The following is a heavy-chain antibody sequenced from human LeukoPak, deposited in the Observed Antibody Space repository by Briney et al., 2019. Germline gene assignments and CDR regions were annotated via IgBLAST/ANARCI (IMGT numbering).Heavy chain of an antibody. D-gene: IGHD3-3*01. V-gene: IGHV1-2*04. J-gene: IGHJ6*02. CDR3: ARGVAGTDYDFWSGYLGLNYYYYGMDV. CDR1: GYTFTGYY. Sequence: GASVKVSCKASGYTFTGYYMHWVRQAPGQGLEWMGWINPNSGGTNYAQKFQGWVTMTRDTSISTAYMELSRLRSADTAVYYCARGVAGTDYDFWSGYLGLNYYYYGMDVWGQGTTVTVSS. CDR2: INPNSGGT.